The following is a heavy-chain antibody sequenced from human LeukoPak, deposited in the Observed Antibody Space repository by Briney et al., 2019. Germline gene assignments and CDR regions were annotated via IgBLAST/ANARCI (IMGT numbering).Heavy chain of an antibody. Sequence: ASVKVSCKASGYTFTSYGISWVRQAPGQGLEWMGIINPSGGSTTYAQKFQGRVTMTRDTSTSTVYMELSSLRSEDTAVYYCAREGSSGSDYWGQGTLVTVSS. CDR1: GYTFTSYG. V-gene: IGHV1-46*01. D-gene: IGHD3-22*01. J-gene: IGHJ4*02. CDR3: AREGSSGSDY. CDR2: INPSGGST.